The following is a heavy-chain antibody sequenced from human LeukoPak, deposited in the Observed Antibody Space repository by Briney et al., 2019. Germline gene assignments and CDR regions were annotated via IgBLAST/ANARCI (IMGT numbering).Heavy chain of an antibody. CDR1: EFTFSNYN. V-gene: IGHV3-48*01. CDR2: ISNSSSTI. CDR3: AKRGRFGELLSP. J-gene: IGHJ5*02. D-gene: IGHD3-10*01. Sequence: PGGSLRLSCAASEFTFSNYNMNWVRQAPGKGLEWVSYISNSSSTISYADSVKGRFTISRDNAKNSLYLQMNSLRAEDTAVYYCAKRGRFGELLSPWGQGTLVTVSS.